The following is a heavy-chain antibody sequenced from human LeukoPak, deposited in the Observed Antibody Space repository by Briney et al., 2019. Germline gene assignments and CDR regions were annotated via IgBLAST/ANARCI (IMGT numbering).Heavy chain of an antibody. CDR2: IHPNSGGT. D-gene: IGHD1-1*01. Sequence: ASVKVSCKASGYTFTGHYMHWVRQAPGQGPEWMGWIHPNSGGTSYSQNFQDRVTLTRDTPINTVYMELSRLSSDDTAVYYCARGGTTYYYVYWGQGTLVTVSS. J-gene: IGHJ4*02. CDR3: ARGGTTYYYVY. CDR1: GYTFTGHY. V-gene: IGHV1-2*02.